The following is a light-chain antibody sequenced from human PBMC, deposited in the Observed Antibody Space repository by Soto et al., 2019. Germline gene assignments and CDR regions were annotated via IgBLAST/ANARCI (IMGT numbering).Light chain of an antibody. CDR1: QSISSY. Sequence: DIQMTQSPSSLSASVGDRVTITCRASQSISSYLNWYQQKPGKAPKLLIYAASSLQSGVPSRFSGSGSGTDFTLTISSLLPEDFATYYCQQSYSTLLFTFGPGTKVDIK. V-gene: IGKV1-39*01. J-gene: IGKJ3*01. CDR3: QQSYSTLLFT. CDR2: AAS.